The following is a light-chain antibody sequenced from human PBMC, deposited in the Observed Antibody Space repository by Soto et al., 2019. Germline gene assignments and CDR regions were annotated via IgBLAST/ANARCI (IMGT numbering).Light chain of an antibody. J-gene: IGKJ5*01. Sequence: DIQMTQSPSSGSASVGDRVTITCRASQDIFNYLAWYQQKAGKAPKSLIYGASTLQTGVPSRFSGSGSGTEFTLTISSLQPEDSATYYCRQHNSFPITFGQGTRLEIK. V-gene: IGKV1-17*03. CDR3: RQHNSFPIT. CDR2: GAS. CDR1: QDIFNY.